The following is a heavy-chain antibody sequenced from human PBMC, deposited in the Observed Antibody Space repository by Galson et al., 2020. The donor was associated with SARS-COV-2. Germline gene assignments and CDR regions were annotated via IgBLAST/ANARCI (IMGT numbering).Heavy chain of an antibody. CDR3: ARHGRDYDVLTGHYYYPMDV. CDR2: IYYSGTT. Sequence: ASETLSLTCTVSGGTISSYYWRWIRQPPGKGLEWIGYIYYSGTTNYNPSLKSRVSISVDTPKNQFSLSLNSVTAADTAVYYCARHGRDYDVLTGHYYYPMDVWGQGTTVTVSS. V-gene: IGHV4-59*01. CDR1: GGTISSYY. J-gene: IGHJ6*02. D-gene: IGHD3-9*01.